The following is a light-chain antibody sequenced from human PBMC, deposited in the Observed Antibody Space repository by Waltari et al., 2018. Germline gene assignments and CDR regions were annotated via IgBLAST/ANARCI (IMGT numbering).Light chain of an antibody. V-gene: IGLV2-23*01. Sequence: QSALTQPASVSGSPGQSITIPCPGTSSDIASYNLFSWYQQHPGKAPKLIIYEANKRPSGVSSRFSGSKSGNTASLTISGPQAEDEANYYCYAYAGTRGVFGTGTKVTVL. CDR2: EAN. CDR3: YAYAGTRGV. CDR1: SSDIASYNL. J-gene: IGLJ1*01.